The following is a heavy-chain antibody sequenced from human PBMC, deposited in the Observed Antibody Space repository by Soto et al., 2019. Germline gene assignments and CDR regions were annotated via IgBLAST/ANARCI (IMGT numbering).Heavy chain of an antibody. D-gene: IGHD2-8*01. J-gene: IGHJ4*01. CDR1: GYTFTSYY. CDR3: ARAPICTNGVHTLGY. Sequence: ASVKVSCKASGYTFTSYYMHWVRQAPGQGLEWMGIINPSGGSTSYAQKFQGRVTMTRNTSTSTAYMELSSLRSEDTAVYYCARAPICTNGVHTLGYWGHGTLVTVSS. V-gene: IGHV1-46*01. CDR2: INPSGGST.